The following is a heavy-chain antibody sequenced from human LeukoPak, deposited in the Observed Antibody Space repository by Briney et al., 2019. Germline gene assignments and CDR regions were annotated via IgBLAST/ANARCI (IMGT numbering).Heavy chain of an antibody. J-gene: IGHJ2*01. CDR1: GGSISSGDYY. Sequence: PSETLSPTCTVSGGSISSGDYYWSWIRQPPGKGLEWIGYIYYSGSTYYNPSLKSRVTISVDTSKNQFSLKLSSVTAADTAVYYCARDWGFWQQLWYFDLWGRGTLVTVSS. CDR3: ARDWGFWQQLWYFDL. D-gene: IGHD6-13*01. CDR2: IYYSGST. V-gene: IGHV4-30-4*01.